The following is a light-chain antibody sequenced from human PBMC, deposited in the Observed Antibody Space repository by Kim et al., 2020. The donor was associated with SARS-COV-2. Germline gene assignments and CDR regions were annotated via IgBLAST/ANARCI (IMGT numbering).Light chain of an antibody. V-gene: IGLV3-21*04. CDR3: QVWDGRIDKYV. J-gene: IGLJ1*01. Sequence: APGKTASITCGGNNIGSKTVHWYQQKPGQAPGLVISYDDDRPSGIPERFSGSNSGNTATLTVSRVEVGDEADYYCQVWDGRIDKYVFGSGTKVTVL. CDR1: NIGSKT. CDR2: YDD.